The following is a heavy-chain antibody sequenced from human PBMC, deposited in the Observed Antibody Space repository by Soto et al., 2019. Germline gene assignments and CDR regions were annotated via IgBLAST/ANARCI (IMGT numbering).Heavy chain of an antibody. V-gene: IGHV1-18*01. Sequence: QVQLVQSGAEVKKPGASVKVSCKASGYTFITYGVSWVRQAPGQGLDWLGWISTYNGNTRYAERLQGRVTMTTDTTTNTAYMELRNLRSDDTAVYYCARGPTDYYDNSANYCLDYWGQGTLVTVSS. J-gene: IGHJ4*02. D-gene: IGHD3-22*01. CDR1: GYTFITYG. CDR2: ISTYNGNT. CDR3: ARGPTDYYDNSANYCLDY.